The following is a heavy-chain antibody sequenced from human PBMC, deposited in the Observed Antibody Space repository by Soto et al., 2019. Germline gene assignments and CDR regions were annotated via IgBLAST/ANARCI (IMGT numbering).Heavy chain of an antibody. D-gene: IGHD2-8*01. CDR3: AKYCSSDVCFDY. CDR1: GFTFGSCS. V-gene: IGHV3-48*02. J-gene: IGHJ4*02. CDR2: ISGSGDTK. Sequence: GGSLRLSCASSGFTFGSCSMNWVRQAPGKGLEWVSFISGSGDTKYYADSVKGRFTISRDNAKNSLYLQMSSLRDEDTAVYYCAKYCSSDVCFDYWGQGTLVTVS.